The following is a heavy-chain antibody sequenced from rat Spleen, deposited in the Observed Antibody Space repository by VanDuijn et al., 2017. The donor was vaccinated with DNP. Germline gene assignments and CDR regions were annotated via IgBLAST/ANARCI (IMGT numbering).Heavy chain of an antibody. J-gene: IGHJ4*01. CDR2: MWYDGDT. D-gene: IGHD1-12*02. Sequence: QVQLKESGPGLVQPSQTLSLTCTVSGFSLTSYHVHWVRQPPGKGLEWMGRMWYDGDTAYNSALKSRLSINRDTSKNQIFLKMNSLQTDDTGTYYCTRDQDYYYDGGYYPTMDAWGQGTSVTVSS. CDR3: TRDQDYYYDGGYYPTMDA. CDR1: GFSLTSYH. V-gene: IGHV2-63*01.